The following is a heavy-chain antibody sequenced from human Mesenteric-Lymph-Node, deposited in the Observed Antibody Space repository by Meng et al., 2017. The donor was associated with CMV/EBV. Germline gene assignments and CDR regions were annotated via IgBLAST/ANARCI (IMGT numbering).Heavy chain of an antibody. V-gene: IGHV3-21*01. CDR3: ARDRRHGYTDYYYYGMDV. Sequence: GESLKISCAASGFTFSSYSMNWVRQAPGKGLEWVSSISSSSSYIHHANSVKRRFTISRNNAKNSLYLQTNSLRAEDAAVYYCARDRRHGYTDYYYYGMDVWGQGTTVTVSS. CDR2: ISSSSSYI. CDR1: GFTFSSYS. D-gene: IGHD5-24*01. J-gene: IGHJ6*02.